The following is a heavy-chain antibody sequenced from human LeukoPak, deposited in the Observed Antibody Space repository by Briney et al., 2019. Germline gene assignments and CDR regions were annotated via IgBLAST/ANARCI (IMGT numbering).Heavy chain of an antibody. Sequence: GGSLRLSCAASGFTFSNAWMSWVRQAPGKGLEWVSSISSSSSYIYYADSVKGRFTISRDNSKNTLYLQMNSLRAEDTAVYYCAKNSRDGYNSHYFDYWGQGTLVTVSS. V-gene: IGHV3-21*04. CDR2: ISSSSSYI. D-gene: IGHD5-24*01. CDR3: AKNSRDGYNSHYFDY. J-gene: IGHJ4*02. CDR1: GFTFSNAW.